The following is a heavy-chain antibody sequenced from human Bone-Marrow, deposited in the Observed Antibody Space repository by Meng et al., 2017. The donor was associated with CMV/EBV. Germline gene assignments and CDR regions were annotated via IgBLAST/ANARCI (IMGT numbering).Heavy chain of an antibody. CDR3: ASAVPTNRP. CDR2: IKNDGRIV. Sequence: EGHLVGSGGGLVQPGGTLRLSCAASGFTFSDYWMHWVRQAPGKGLVWVSGIKNDGRIVSHADSVKGRFTISRDNTNNMLYLQMSSLRAEDTAIYYCASAVPTNRPWGQGILVTVSS. D-gene: IGHD4-17*01. J-gene: IGHJ5*02. CDR1: GFTFSDYW. V-gene: IGHV3-74*01.